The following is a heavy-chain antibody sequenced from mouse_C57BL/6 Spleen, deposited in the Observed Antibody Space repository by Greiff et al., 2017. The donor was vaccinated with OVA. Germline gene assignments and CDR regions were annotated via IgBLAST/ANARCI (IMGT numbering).Heavy chain of an antibody. CDR2: IYPGDGDT. CDR3: AREYYYGSRDY. Sequence: QVQLQQSGPELVKPGASVKISRKASGYAFSSSWMNWVKQRPGKGLEWIGRIYPGDGDTNYNGKFKGKATLSADKSSSTAYMQLSSLTSEDSAVSFCAREYYYGSRDYWGKGTTLTVSS. J-gene: IGHJ2*01. CDR1: GYAFSSSW. V-gene: IGHV1-82*01. D-gene: IGHD1-1*01.